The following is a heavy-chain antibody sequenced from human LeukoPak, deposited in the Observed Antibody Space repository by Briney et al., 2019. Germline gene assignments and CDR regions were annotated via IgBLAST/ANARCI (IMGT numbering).Heavy chain of an antibody. CDR1: GYTFTGYY. J-gene: IGHJ4*02. V-gene: IGHV1-2*02. CDR2: INPNGGGT. Sequence: ASVKVSFKASGYTFTGYYIHWVRQAPGQGLEWMGWINPNGGGTNYAQKFQGRVTMTRDTSISTAYMELSSLRSDDTALYYCAGGITGGDYWGQGTLVTVSS. CDR3: AGGITGGDY. D-gene: IGHD1-14*01.